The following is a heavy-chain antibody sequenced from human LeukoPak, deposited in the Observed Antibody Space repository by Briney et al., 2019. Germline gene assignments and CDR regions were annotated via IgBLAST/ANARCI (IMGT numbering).Heavy chain of an antibody. V-gene: IGHV3-7*02. Sequence: PGGSLRLSCTASGFTFSSYWMSWVRQAPGKGLEWVANIQQDGSEQYCVDSVKGRFTISRDNAKNSLYLQMNSLRAEDTALYYCARNYGGYSHWGQGTLVTVSS. CDR2: IQQDGSEQ. J-gene: IGHJ4*02. D-gene: IGHD4-23*01. CDR3: ARNYGGYSH. CDR1: GFTFSSYW.